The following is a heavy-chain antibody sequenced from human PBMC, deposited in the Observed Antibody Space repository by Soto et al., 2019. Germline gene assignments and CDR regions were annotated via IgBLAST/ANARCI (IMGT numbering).Heavy chain of an antibody. V-gene: IGHV1-3*01. CDR2: INAGNGNT. CDR1: GGTLSSYA. D-gene: IGHD4-17*01. CDR3: ARSDGPLGDS. Sequence: GASVKPSCKDSGGTLSSYAISWVRQAPGQRLEWMGWINAGNGNTKYSQKFQGRVTITRDTSASTAYMELSSLRSEDTAVYYCARSDGPLGDSWGQGTLVTVSS. J-gene: IGHJ5*01.